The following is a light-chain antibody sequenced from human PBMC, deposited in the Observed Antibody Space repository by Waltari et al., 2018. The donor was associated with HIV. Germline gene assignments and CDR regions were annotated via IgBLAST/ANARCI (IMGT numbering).Light chain of an antibody. Sequence: SSELTQDPAVSVALGQTVRITCQGDSLRIYYASWYQQKPGQAPVLVIYGKNNRPSGIPGRFAGSRSGNTSSVTITGGQAEEEADYYCNSRDSSGDHLVFGGGTKLTVL. CDR2: GKN. J-gene: IGLJ2*01. CDR1: SLRIYY. V-gene: IGLV3-19*01. CDR3: NSRDSSGDHLV.